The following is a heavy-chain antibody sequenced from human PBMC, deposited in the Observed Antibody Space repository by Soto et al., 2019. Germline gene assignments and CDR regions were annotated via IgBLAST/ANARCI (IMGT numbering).Heavy chain of an antibody. J-gene: IGHJ6*02. V-gene: IGHV3-48*03. CDR3: ARATGAFYYYYGLDV. D-gene: IGHD1-1*01. CDR1: GFTFSSYE. Sequence: SLRLSCAASGFTFSSYEMNWIRQAPGKTLEWVSYISSGGDSSYYADSVKGRFTISRDNAKNTLYLQMNSLRAEDTAVYYCARATGAFYYYYGLDVRGQGTTVTVSS. CDR2: ISSGGDSS.